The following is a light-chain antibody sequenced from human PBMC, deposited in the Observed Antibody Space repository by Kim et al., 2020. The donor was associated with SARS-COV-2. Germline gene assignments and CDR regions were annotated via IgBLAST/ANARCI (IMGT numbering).Light chain of an antibody. CDR1: QTVKND. CDR2: GAS. J-gene: IGKJ2*01. Sequence: GSVRNTVINTCRASQTVKNDLSLLQQIPGKAPNRLIHGASHLQSGVPSRVSGNGSGTEFTLTLSRLQTEDFSTYYCLQYNSYPYTFGQGTKLDI. V-gene: IGKV1-17*01. CDR3: LQYNSYPYT.